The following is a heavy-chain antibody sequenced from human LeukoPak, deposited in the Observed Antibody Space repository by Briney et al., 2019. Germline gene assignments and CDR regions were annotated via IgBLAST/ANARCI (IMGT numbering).Heavy chain of an antibody. CDR1: GGSISSYY. D-gene: IGHD3-3*01. CDR3: ASFNYDFWTH. CDR2: IYYSGST. V-gene: IGHV4-59*01. J-gene: IGHJ4*02. Sequence: SETLSLTCTVSGGSISSYYWSWIRQPPGKGLEWIGYIYYSGSTNYNPSLKSRVTISVDTSKDQFSLELSSVTAADTAVYYCASFNYDFWTHWGQGTLVTVSS.